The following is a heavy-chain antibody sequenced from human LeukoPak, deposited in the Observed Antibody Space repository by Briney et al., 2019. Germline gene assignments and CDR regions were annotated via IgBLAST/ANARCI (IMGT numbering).Heavy chain of an antibody. CDR1: GFTFSDYY. Sequence: PEGSLRLSCAAYGFTFSDYYMSWIRQAPGKGLEWVSYISSSGSTIYYADSVKGRFTISRDNAKNSLYLQMNSLRAEDTAIYYCARAPRFRLVGVPKGPFDPWGQGTLVTVSS. J-gene: IGHJ5*02. CDR3: ARAPRFRLVGVPKGPFDP. V-gene: IGHV3-11*01. D-gene: IGHD1-26*01. CDR2: ISSSGSTI.